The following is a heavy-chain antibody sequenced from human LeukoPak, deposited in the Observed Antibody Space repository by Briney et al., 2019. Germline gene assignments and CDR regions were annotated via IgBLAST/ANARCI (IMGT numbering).Heavy chain of an antibody. CDR1: GFTFSSYA. J-gene: IGHJ3*02. V-gene: IGHV3-23*01. Sequence: GGSLRLSCAASGFTFSSYAMSWVRQAPGKGLEWVSAISGSGGSTYYADSVKGRFTISRDNSKNTLYLQMNSLRAEDTAVYYCAKHDSSGYYRDDAFDIWGHGTMVTVSS. CDR3: AKHDSSGYYRDDAFDI. CDR2: ISGSGGST. D-gene: IGHD3-22*01.